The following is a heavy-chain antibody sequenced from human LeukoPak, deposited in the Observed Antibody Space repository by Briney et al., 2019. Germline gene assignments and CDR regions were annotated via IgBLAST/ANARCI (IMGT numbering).Heavy chain of an antibody. CDR1: GFTFRDYT. J-gene: IGHJ4*02. CDR2: IDKSGTFI. Sequence: GGSLRLSCTASGFTFRDYTINWVRQAPGKGLEWVSAIDKSGTFIKYTDSVKGRFTVSRDNAKNSLFLQMNSLKVEDTAVYYCARERNTNGYILAYWGQGTLVTVSS. D-gene: IGHD2-8*01. V-gene: IGHV3-21*01. CDR3: ARERNTNGYILAY.